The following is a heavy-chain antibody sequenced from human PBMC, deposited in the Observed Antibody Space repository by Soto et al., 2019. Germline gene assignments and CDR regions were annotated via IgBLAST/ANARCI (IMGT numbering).Heavy chain of an antibody. D-gene: IGHD3-3*01. V-gene: IGHV3-33*01. CDR1: GFTFSSYG. Sequence: GGSLRLSCAASGFTFSSYGMHWVRQAPGKGLEWVAVIWYDGSNKYYADSVKGRFTISRDNSKNTLYLQMNSLRAEDTAVYYCARGDFWTTYYYYGMDVWGQGTTVTVSS. J-gene: IGHJ6*02. CDR3: ARGDFWTTYYYYGMDV. CDR2: IWYDGSNK.